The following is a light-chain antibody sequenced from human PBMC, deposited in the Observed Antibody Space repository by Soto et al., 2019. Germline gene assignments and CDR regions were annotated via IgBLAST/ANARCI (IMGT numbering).Light chain of an antibody. CDR3: QKYNSAPQT. CDR1: QSVGSN. Sequence: EILLTQSPAPLPVSPGERATLSCRASQSVGSNLAWFQQKPGQAPRLLIHGSSTRATGVPARFSGSGSGADFTLTISNLQSEDVATYYCQKYNSAPQTLGQGTKVDIK. J-gene: IGKJ1*01. V-gene: IGKV3-15*01. CDR2: GSS.